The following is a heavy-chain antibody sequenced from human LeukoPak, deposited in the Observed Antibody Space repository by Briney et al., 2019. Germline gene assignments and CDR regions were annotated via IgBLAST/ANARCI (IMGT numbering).Heavy chain of an antibody. Sequence: GGSLRLSCVVSGSTFSNYWMHWVRQAPGKGLVWVSRINTDGSDTSYVDSVRGRFTVSGDNAKNTLYLQMNSLRSEDTAVYYCARRGEDGFGYRYWGQGTLVTVSS. CDR2: INTDGSDT. V-gene: IGHV3-74*01. CDR1: GSTFSNYW. CDR3: ARRGEDGFGYRY. J-gene: IGHJ4*02. D-gene: IGHD5-12*01.